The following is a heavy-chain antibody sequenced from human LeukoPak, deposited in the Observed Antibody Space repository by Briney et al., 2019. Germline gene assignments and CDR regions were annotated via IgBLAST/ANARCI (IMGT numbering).Heavy chain of an antibody. V-gene: IGHV4-34*01. D-gene: IGHD2/OR15-2a*01. J-gene: IGHJ5*02. CDR2: INHSGST. Sequence: SETLSLTCAVYGGSFSGDYWSWIRQPPGKGLEWIGEINHSGSTNYNLSLKSRGTISLDTSKNQFSLKVNSVTAADTAVYYCVRTQMVVRVNWLDPWGQGTLVTVSS. CDR1: GGSFSGDY. CDR3: VRTQMVVRVNWLDP.